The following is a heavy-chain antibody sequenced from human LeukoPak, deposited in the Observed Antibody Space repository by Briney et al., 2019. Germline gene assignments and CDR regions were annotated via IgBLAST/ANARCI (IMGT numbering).Heavy chain of an antibody. CDR1: GGSISSGGYY. CDR3: ARGLSYYDSSGYYWRYYYFDY. CDR2: IYYSGST. Sequence: PSETLSLTCTVSGGSISSGGYYWSWIRQHPGKGLEWIGYIYYSGSTYYNPSLKSRVTISVDTSKNQFSLKLSSVSAADTAVYYCARGLSYYDSSGYYWRYYYFDYWGQGTLVTVSS. J-gene: IGHJ4*02. V-gene: IGHV4-31*03. D-gene: IGHD3-22*01.